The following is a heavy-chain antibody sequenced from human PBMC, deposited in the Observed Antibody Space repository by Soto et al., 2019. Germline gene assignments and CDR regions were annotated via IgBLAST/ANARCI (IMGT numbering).Heavy chain of an antibody. CDR2: SNAGDGST. J-gene: IGHJ4*02. V-gene: IGHV1-3*02. D-gene: IGHD3-22*01. CDR1: GYTFTIYS. Sequence: VKFSCKASGYTFTIYSLHWVRQAPGQRLEWMGWSNAGDGSTKYSQDFQGRVTITRDTSANIAYMELSSLRSEDMAVYYCARGYYDTCVYYFDNWGQGTRVSVTS. CDR3: ARGYYDTCVYYFDN.